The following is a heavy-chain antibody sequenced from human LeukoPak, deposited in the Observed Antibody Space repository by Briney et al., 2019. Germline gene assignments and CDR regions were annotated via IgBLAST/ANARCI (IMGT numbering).Heavy chain of an antibody. CDR2: ISSSSSII. J-gene: IGHJ4*02. Sequence: GGSLRLSCVASGFTFSSYSMNWVRQAPGKGLEWVSSISSSSSIIYYADSVKGRFTISRDNAKNSLVLQMTSLRDEDTGVYYCARDRGYSTSWGQGTLVTVSS. CDR3: ARDRGYSTS. V-gene: IGHV3-48*02. CDR1: GFTFSSYS. D-gene: IGHD6-13*01.